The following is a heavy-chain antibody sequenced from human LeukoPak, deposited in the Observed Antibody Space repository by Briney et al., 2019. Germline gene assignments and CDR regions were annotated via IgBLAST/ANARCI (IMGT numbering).Heavy chain of an antibody. CDR1: GFTFSSYG. CDR3: AKDRYYYDSSGSNFDY. Sequence: GGSLRLSCAASGFTFSSYGMHWVRQAPGKGLEWVAFIRYDGSNKYYAGSVKGRFTISRDNSKNTLYLQMNSLRAEDTAVYYCAKDRYYYDSSGSNFDYWGQGTLVTVSS. D-gene: IGHD3-22*01. CDR2: IRYDGSNK. V-gene: IGHV3-30*02. J-gene: IGHJ4*02.